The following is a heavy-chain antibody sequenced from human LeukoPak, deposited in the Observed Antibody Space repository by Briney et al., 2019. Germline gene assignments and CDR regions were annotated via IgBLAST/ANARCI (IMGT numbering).Heavy chain of an antibody. V-gene: IGHV1-69*04. Sequence: GASVKVSCKASGGTFSSYAISWVRQAPGQGLEWMGRIIPILGIANYAQKFQGRVTMTTDTSTSTAYMELRSLRSDDTAVYYCARPTSNTFSSGMDVWGQGTTVTVSS. J-gene: IGHJ6*02. D-gene: IGHD2-2*01. CDR1: GGTFSSYA. CDR2: IIPILGIA. CDR3: ARPTSNTFSSGMDV.